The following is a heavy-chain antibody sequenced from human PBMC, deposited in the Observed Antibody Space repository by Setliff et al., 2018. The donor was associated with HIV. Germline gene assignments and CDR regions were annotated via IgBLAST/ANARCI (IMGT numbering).Heavy chain of an antibody. CDR3: ARLGYVSGGFYKTPGLYYFDY. CDR1: GGSMSSSSYY. Sequence: KPSETLSLTCTVSGGSMSSSSYYWGWIRQTPDKGLEWIGIIYYSGATYYNPSLTSRVTISVDTSRNQFSLKLRSVTAADTAAYYCARLGYVSGGFYKTPGLYYFDYWGQGALVTVSS. J-gene: IGHJ4*02. CDR2: IYYSGAT. V-gene: IGHV4-39*01. D-gene: IGHD3-10*01.